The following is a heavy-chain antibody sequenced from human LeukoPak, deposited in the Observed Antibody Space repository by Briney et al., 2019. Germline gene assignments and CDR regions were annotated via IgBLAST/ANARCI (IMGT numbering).Heavy chain of an antibody. CDR3: ARDRFWSGYYTGFDY. D-gene: IGHD3-3*01. CDR1: GGTFSSYA. V-gene: IGHV1-69*13. J-gene: IGHJ4*02. Sequence: RAASVKVSCKASGGTFSSYAISWVRQAPGQGLEWMGGIIPIFGTANYAQKFQGRVTITADESTSTAYMELSSLRSEDTAVYYCARDRFWSGYYTGFDYWGQGTLVTVSS. CDR2: IIPIFGTA.